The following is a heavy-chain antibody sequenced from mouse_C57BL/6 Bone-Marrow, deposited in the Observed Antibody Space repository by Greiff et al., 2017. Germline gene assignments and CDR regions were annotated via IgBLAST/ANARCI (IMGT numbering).Heavy chain of an antibody. CDR1: GYTFTGYW. J-gene: IGHJ3*01. D-gene: IGHD1-1*01. Sequence: QVQLKESGAELMKPGASVKLSCKATGYTFTGYWIEWVKQRPGHGLEWIGEILPGSGSTNYNEKFKGKATFTADTSSNPAYMQLSSLTTEDSAIYYCARDYYGSSWFAYWGQGTLVTVSA. CDR3: ARDYYGSSWFAY. V-gene: IGHV1-9*01. CDR2: ILPGSGST.